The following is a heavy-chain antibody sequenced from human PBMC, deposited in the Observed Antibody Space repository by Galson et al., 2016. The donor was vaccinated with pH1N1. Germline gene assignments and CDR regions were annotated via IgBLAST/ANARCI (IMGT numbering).Heavy chain of an antibody. V-gene: IGHV4-31*02. CDR3: ARENIVVGEGWDYGMDV. D-gene: IGHD2-15*01. CDR1: GFTFSSYA. J-gene: IGHJ6*02. Sequence: LRLSCAASGFTFSSYAMIWVRQHPGKGLEWIGYIFPSGHTSYSPSLKSRVSISVDTSKNQFSLQLSSVTAADTAVYYCARENIVVGEGWDYGMDVWGQGTTATVSS. CDR2: IFPSGHT.